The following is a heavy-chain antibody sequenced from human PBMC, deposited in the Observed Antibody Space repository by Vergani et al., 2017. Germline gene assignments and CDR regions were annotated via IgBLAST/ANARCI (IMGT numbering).Heavy chain of an antibody. Sequence: EVQLVESGGGLVQPGRSLRLSCAASGFTFSSYSMNWVRQAPGKGLEWVSSISSSSSYIYYADSVKGRFTISRDNAKNSLYLQMNSLRAEDTAVYYCARDGGPTVTSPNDYWGQGTLVTVSS. J-gene: IGHJ4*02. CDR2: ISSSSSYI. CDR3: ARDGGPTVTSPNDY. D-gene: IGHD4-17*01. CDR1: GFTFSSYS. V-gene: IGHV3-21*01.